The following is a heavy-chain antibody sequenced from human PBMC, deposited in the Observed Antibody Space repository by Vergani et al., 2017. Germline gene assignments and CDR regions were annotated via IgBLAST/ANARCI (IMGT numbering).Heavy chain of an antibody. CDR2: IYYSGST. Sequence: QVQLQESGPGLVKPSETLSLTCTVSGGPVSSGSYYWSWIRQPPGKGLEWIGYIYYSGSTNYNPSLKSRVTISVDTSKNKFSLKLSSVTAADTAVYYCARDGYYYGSGSYYTRTDAFDIWGQGTMVTVSS. V-gene: IGHV4-61*01. J-gene: IGHJ3*02. D-gene: IGHD3-10*01. CDR3: ARDGYYYGSGSYYTRTDAFDI. CDR1: GGPVSSGSYY.